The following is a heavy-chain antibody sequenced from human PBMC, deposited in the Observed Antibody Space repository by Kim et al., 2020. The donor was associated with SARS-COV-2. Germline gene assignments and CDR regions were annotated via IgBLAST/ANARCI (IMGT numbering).Heavy chain of an antibody. J-gene: IGHJ5*02. CDR1: GFTLGSYT. CDR3: ARGPPSSANLLGLGWFDP. Sequence: GGSLRLSCAASGFTLGSYTMGWVRQAPGKGLEWVSSISSRSTFTYYADSVTGRFTISRDNAKNSLYLQMSGLGAEDTAVYYCARGPPSSANLLGLGWFDPWGQGTLVTVSS. CDR2: ISSRSTFT. D-gene: IGHD3-16*01. V-gene: IGHV3-21*01.